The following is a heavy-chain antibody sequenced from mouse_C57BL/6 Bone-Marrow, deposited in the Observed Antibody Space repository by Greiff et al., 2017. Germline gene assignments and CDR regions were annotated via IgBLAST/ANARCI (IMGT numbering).Heavy chain of an antibody. CDR2: IDPETGGT. CDR3: TRGHWDDGDY. CDR1: GYTFTDYE. J-gene: IGHJ2*01. D-gene: IGHD4-1*01. Sequence: QVQLKESGAELVRPGASVTLSCKASGYTFTDYEMHWVKQTPVHGLEWIGAIDPETGGTAYNQKFKGKAILTADKSSSTAYMELRSLTSEDSAVXYCTRGHWDDGDYWGQGTTLTVSS. V-gene: IGHV1-15*01.